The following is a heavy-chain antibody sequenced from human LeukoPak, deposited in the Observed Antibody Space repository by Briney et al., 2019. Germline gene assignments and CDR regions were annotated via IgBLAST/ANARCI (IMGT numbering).Heavy chain of an antibody. CDR1: GFTFSSYG. J-gene: IGHJ4*02. V-gene: IGHV3-33*01. CDR3: ARDFYGSGSSSHYFDY. Sequence: GGSLRLSCAASGFTFSSYGMHWVRQAPGKGLEWVAVIWYDGSNKYYADSVKGRFTISRDNSKNTLYLQMNSLRAEDTAVYYCARDFYGSGSSSHYFDYWAREPWSPSPQ. CDR2: IWYDGSNK. D-gene: IGHD3-10*01.